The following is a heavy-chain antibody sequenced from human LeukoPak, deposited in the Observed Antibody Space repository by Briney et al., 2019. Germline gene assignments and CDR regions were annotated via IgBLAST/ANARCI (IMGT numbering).Heavy chain of an antibody. D-gene: IGHD6-19*01. V-gene: IGHV3-23*01. CDR1: GITFSSYA. CDR3: AKAYHDSGCLIDY. J-gene: IGHJ4*02. CDR2: IRNNGATT. Sequence: PGGSLRLSCAASGITFSSYAMTWVRQAPEKGLEWVASIRNNGATTDYADSVKGRFSISRDNSKNTLYLQMNSLRAEDTAVYYCAKAYHDSGCLIDYWGQGTLVTVSP.